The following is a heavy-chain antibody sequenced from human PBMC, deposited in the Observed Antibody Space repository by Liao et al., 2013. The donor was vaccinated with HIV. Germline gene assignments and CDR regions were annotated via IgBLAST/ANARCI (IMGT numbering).Heavy chain of an antibody. CDR1: GGSISSYY. Sequence: QVHLQESGPGLVKPSETLSLRCSVSGGSISSYYWSWIRQSAGKRLEWIGGIYGSGGSKYNPSLKGRVTLSVDATRNQFFLNMNSVTAADTAVYYCATARRYYDSSGYYYGGDFDHWGQGTLVTVSS. CDR3: ATARRYYDSSGYYYGGDFDH. CDR2: IYGSGGS. V-gene: IGHV4-4*07. J-gene: IGHJ4*02. D-gene: IGHD3-22*01.